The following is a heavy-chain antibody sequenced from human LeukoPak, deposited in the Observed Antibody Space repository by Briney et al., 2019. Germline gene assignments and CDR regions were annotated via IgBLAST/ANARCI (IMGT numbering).Heavy chain of an antibody. V-gene: IGHV3-23*01. J-gene: IGHJ4*02. CDR3: AKDAPTVRGYYGSGSYYWPYFDY. CDR1: GFTFSSYA. CDR2: ISGSGGST. D-gene: IGHD3-10*01. Sequence: GGSLRLYCAASGFTFSSYAMSWVRQAPGKGLEWVSAISGSGGSTYYADSVKGRFTISRDNSKNTLYLQMNSRRAEDTAVYFCAKDAPTVRGYYGSGSYYWPYFDYWGQGTLVTVSS.